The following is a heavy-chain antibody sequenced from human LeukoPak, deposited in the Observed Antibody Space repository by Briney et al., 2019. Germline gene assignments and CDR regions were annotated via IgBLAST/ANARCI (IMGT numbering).Heavy chain of an antibody. CDR3: ARAGPHGYSGYDF. J-gene: IGHJ3*01. Sequence: KSSETLSLTCTVSGGSITSLYWTWIRQPPGKGLEWIGYIYYSGNTNYNPSLKSRVTISVDTSQNQLSLKLTSVTAADTAVYYCARAGPHGYSGYDFWGQGTMVTVSS. CDR2: IYYSGNT. V-gene: IGHV4-59*01. CDR1: GGSITSLY. D-gene: IGHD5-12*01.